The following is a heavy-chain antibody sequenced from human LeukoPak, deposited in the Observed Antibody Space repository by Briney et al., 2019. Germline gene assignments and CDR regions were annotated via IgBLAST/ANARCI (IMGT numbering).Heavy chain of an antibody. CDR3: ARTNVLGYCSSTSCYRFGDYYYYMDV. D-gene: IGHD2-2*01. J-gene: IGHJ6*03. CDR2: IYTSGST. V-gene: IGHV4-61*02. Sequence: PSETLSLTCTVSGGSISSGSYYWNWIRQPAGKGLEWIGRIYTSGSTNYNPSLKSRVTISVDTSKNQFSLKLSSVTAADTAVYYCARTNVLGYCSSTSCYRFGDYYYYMDVWGKGTTVTISS. CDR1: GGSISSGSYY.